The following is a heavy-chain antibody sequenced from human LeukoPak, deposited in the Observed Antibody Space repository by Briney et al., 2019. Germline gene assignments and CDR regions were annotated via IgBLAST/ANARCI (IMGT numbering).Heavy chain of an antibody. CDR3: ARGRWGYSYGYAY. Sequence: SETLSLTCAVYGGSFSGYYWSWIRQPPGKGLEWIGEINHSGSTNYNPSLKSRVTISVDTSKNQFSPKLSSVTAADTAVYYCARGRWGYSYGYAYWGQGTLVTVSS. CDR1: GGSFSGYY. V-gene: IGHV4-34*01. J-gene: IGHJ4*02. D-gene: IGHD5-18*01. CDR2: INHSGST.